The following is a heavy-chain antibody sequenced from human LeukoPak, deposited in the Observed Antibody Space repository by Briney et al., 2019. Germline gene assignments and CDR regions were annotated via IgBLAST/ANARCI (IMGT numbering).Heavy chain of an antibody. CDR3: ARYYYGSGRGANWFDP. V-gene: IGHV5-51*01. J-gene: IGHJ5*02. CDR2: FYPGDSDT. D-gene: IGHD3-10*01. CDR1: GYSFTSYW. Sequence: GESLKISCKGSGYSFTSYWIGWVRQMPGKGLELMGIFYPGDSDTRYSPSFQGQVTISADKSISTAYLQWSSLKASDTAMYYCARYYYGSGRGANWFDPWGQGTLVTVSS.